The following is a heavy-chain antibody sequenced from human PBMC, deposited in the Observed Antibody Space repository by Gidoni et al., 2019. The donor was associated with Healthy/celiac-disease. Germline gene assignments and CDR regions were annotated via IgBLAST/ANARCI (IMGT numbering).Heavy chain of an antibody. Sequence: QVQLQQWGAGLLKPSEPLSLTCAVFGGSFSGYYWSWIRQPPGKGLEWIGEINHSGKTNYNPSLKSRVTISVDTSKNQFSLKLSSVTAADTAVYYCARVGGLGPGGYWGQGTLVTVSS. CDR1: GGSFSGYY. CDR2: INHSGKT. CDR3: ARVGGLGPGGY. D-gene: IGHD1-26*01. J-gene: IGHJ4*02. V-gene: IGHV4-34*01.